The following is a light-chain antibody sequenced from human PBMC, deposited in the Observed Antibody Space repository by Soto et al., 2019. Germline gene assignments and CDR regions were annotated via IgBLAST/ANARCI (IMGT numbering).Light chain of an antibody. J-gene: IGKJ4*01. CDR2: GTS. Sequence: EVVLTQSPVTLSLSPGERATLSCRGRQSFRGLLGWYRQKRGQAPRLVIYGTSNMATGTHGRLTGSGSGPDFTLTIRSLRPSAFATYYCQQLNSYPLTFGGGTKVDIK. V-gene: IGKV3-11*01. CDR3: QQLNSYPLT. CDR1: QSFRGL.